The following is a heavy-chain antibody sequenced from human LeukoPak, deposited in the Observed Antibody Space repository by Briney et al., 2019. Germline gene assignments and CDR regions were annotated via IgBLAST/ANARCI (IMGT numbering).Heavy chain of an antibody. CDR3: ARTSVATAEDYFDF. V-gene: IGHV3-53*01. CDR1: GFTVSTNY. D-gene: IGHD6-13*01. J-gene: IGHJ4*02. Sequence: GGSLRLSCAASGFTVSTNYMSWVRQAPGKGLEWVSIIYSSGSTYYADSVKGRFTISRDNSKNTLYLQMNSLRAEDTALYYCARTSVATAEDYFDFWGQGTLVTFSS. CDR2: IYSSGST.